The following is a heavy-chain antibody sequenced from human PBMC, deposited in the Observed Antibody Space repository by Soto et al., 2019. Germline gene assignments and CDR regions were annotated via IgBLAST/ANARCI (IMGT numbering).Heavy chain of an antibody. V-gene: IGHV4-31*03. CDR2: IYYSGST. D-gene: IGHD3-22*01. J-gene: IGHJ6*02. Sequence: QVQLQESGPGLVKPSQTLSLTCTVSGGSISSGGYYWSWIRQHPGKGLEWIGYIYYSGSTYYNPSLKSRGTIAVDTSKNQFSLKLSSVTAADTAVYYCARDRAGSPSSYYYDSSGYHPSYYYGMDVWGQGTTVTVSS. CDR1: GGSISSGGYY. CDR3: ARDRAGSPSSYYYDSSGYHPSYYYGMDV.